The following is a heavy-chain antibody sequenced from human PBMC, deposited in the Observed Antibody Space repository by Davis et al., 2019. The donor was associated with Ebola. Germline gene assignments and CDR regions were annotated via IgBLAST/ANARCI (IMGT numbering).Heavy chain of an antibody. V-gene: IGHV5-10-1*01. CDR2: IDPSDSYT. J-gene: IGHJ4*02. Sequence: KVSCKASGYTFTTYDIDWVRQATGQGLEWMGRIDPSDSYTNYSPSFQGHVTISADKSISTAYLQWSSLKASDTAMYYCARHSRRLLSHYWGQGTLVTVSS. D-gene: IGHD2-21*02. CDR3: ARHSRRLLSHY. CDR1: GYTFTTYD.